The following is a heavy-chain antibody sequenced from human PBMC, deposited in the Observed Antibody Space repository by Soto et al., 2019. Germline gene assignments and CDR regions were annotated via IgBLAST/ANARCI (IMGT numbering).Heavy chain of an antibody. J-gene: IGHJ6*02. CDR2: IYYSGST. CDR1: GGSISSYY. V-gene: IGHV4-59*08. Sequence: PSETLSLTCTVSGGSISSYYWSWIRQPPGKGLEWIGYIYYSGSTYCNPSLKSRVTISVDTSKNQFSLKLSSVTAADTAVYYCASASPVVTDVWGQGTTVTLSS. CDR3: ASASPVVTDV. D-gene: IGHD3-22*01.